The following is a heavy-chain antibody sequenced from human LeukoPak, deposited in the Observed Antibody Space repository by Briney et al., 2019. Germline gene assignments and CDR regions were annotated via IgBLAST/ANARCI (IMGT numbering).Heavy chain of an antibody. CDR1: GFTFSSYG. Sequence: GGSLRLSCAASGFTFSSYGMHWVRQAPGKGLEWVAVISYDGTDKYHADSAKGRFTISRDNSKNTLYLQMNSLRAEDTAVYYCAKGDGSGWVRRCFDYWGQRTLVTVSS. CDR2: ISYDGTDK. J-gene: IGHJ4*02. V-gene: IGHV3-30*18. CDR3: AKGDGSGWVRRCFDY. D-gene: IGHD6-19*01.